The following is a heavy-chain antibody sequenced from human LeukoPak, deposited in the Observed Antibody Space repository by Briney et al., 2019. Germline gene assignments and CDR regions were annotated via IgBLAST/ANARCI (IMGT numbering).Heavy chain of an antibody. J-gene: IGHJ3*02. D-gene: IGHD3-16*01. V-gene: IGHV1-18*01. Sequence: ASVKVSCKASGYTFSDYGIIWVRQAPGQGLEWMGWISGYNGNTNYAQKLQGRVTMTTDTSTSTAYMELRSLRSDDTAVYYCAKAQEGGWNAFDIWGQGTMVTVSS. CDR1: GYTFSDYG. CDR2: ISGYNGNT. CDR3: AKAQEGGWNAFDI.